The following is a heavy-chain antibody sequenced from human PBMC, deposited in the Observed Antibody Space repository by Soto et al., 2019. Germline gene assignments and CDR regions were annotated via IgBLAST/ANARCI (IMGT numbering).Heavy chain of an antibody. CDR1: GGSIRSSNYY. D-gene: IGHD3-10*01. CDR3: ARSIARPALFYGAESFVARDFDS. V-gene: IGHV4-39*01. Sequence: QLQLQESGPGLVKPSETLSLTCTVSGGSIRSSNYYWGWLRQPPGKALEWIGSIYYSGDTYYNPSLKSRLTISVDTYKDQFALKLTAATAADTAVYYCARSIARPALFYGAESFVARDFDSWGQGTLVTVSS. CDR2: IYYSGDT. J-gene: IGHJ4*02.